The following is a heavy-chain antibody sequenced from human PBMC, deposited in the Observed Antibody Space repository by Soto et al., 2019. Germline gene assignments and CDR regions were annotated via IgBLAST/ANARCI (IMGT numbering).Heavy chain of an antibody. Sequence: EVQLVESGGGLVQPGGSLRLSCAVSGFTFSDHYMDWVRQAPGKGLEWVGRSRNKAKSYSTEYAASVKGRFTVSRGDSESALYLQMNSLKIEDTAVYFCARGWLSFDVWGRGTLVTVSS. CDR3: ARGWLSFDV. CDR1: GFTFSDHY. J-gene: IGHJ2*01. V-gene: IGHV3-72*01. CDR2: SRNKAKSYST. D-gene: IGHD5-12*01.